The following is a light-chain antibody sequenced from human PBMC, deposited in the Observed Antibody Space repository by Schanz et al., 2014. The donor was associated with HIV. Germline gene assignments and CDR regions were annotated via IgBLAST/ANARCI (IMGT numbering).Light chain of an antibody. CDR3: LQDYNYQWT. CDR1: QDISNS. J-gene: IGKJ1*01. V-gene: IGKV1-27*01. Sequence: DFQMTQSPSSLSASVGDRVTITCRASQDISNSLAWYQQRPGKVPRLLIDSASTLQTGVPSRFSGSGSGTHFTLTINSLQPEDFATYYCLQDYNYQWTFGQGTKVEIK. CDR2: SAS.